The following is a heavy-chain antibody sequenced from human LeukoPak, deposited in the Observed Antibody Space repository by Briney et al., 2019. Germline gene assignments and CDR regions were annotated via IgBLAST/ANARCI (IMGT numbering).Heavy chain of an antibody. CDR1: GFIFSRYG. CDR2: ISNSGGST. CDR3: ARGLITGAAGTYYYYGMDV. D-gene: IGHD6-13*01. V-gene: IGHV3-64*01. J-gene: IGHJ6*02. Sequence: PGGSLTLSCVASGFIFSRYGMHWVRQAPGKGLEYVSAISNSGGSTYYANSVKGRFTISRDNYKNTLYLQMGSLRGEDMAVYYCARGLITGAAGTYYYYGMDVWGQGTTVTVSS.